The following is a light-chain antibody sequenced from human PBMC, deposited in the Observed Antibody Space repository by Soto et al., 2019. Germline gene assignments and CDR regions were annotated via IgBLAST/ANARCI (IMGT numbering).Light chain of an antibody. J-gene: IGKJ2*01. Sequence: DMEMTQSPSSLSASVGDRVTITCRARQSIGNFLHWYQQQPGKAPRLLIYATSSLQSGVPSRFSSSGSGTDFTRTISSLQPDDFATYYCQQSYSTAYTFGQGTKLEI. CDR1: QSIGNF. CDR2: ATS. CDR3: QQSYSTAYT. V-gene: IGKV1-39*01.